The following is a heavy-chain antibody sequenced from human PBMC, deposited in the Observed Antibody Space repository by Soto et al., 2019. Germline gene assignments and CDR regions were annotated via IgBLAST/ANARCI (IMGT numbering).Heavy chain of an antibody. CDR1: GLTFSRYA. J-gene: IGHJ6*02. Sequence: LRLSCTVSGLTFSRYAMFWVRQAPGRGLESLLAISSTGGRTYYADSVKGRFTISRDNSKHTLYLQMSSLSAEDTAVYYCVKGNLRVIEYPSHDMDVWGQGTTVTVSS. CDR2: ISSTGGRT. CDR3: VKGNLRVIEYPSHDMDV. D-gene: IGHD1-1*01. V-gene: IGHV3-64D*06.